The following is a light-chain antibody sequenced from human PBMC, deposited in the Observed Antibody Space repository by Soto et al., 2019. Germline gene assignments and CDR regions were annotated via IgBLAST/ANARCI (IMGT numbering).Light chain of an antibody. CDR2: DAS. CDR1: QSIRSW. CDR3: QHNNGYSWT. J-gene: IGKJ1*01. V-gene: IGKV1-5*01. Sequence: DIQMTQSPSTLPASVGDRVTITCRASQSIRSWLHWYQQKPGKAAKVXIYDASSLESGVQSMFSGSGSGTEFTLTISSLQPDDFATYYCQHNNGYSWTFGQGTQVDIK.